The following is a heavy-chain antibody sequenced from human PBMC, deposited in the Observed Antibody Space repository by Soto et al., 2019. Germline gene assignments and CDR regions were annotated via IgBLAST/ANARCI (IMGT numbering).Heavy chain of an antibody. CDR3: ARLGFDYDFLSGYYNVHHYYGIDV. CDR1: GGSVSSGSYY. D-gene: IGHD3-3*01. J-gene: IGHJ6*02. CDR2: IYYTGRT. V-gene: IGHV4-61*01. Sequence: SETLSLTCTVSGGSVSSGSYYWSWIRQPPGKGLEWIGNIYYTGRTKYNPSLKSRVTISVDTSKNQFSLKVSSVAAADTATYYCARLGFDYDFLSGYYNVHHYYGIDVWGQGTTVTVSS.